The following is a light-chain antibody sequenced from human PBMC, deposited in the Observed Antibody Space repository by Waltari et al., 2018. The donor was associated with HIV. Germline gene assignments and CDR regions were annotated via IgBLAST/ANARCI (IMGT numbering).Light chain of an antibody. CDR3: ASWDDSLGGYWI. V-gene: IGLV1-47*01. CDR2: MND. Sequence: GPISCSGGTSNIGSNYVYWYQHLPGTSPKLLIYMNDQRPSGVPDRISGSKSGTSASLAISGLRSEDEADYYCASWDDSLGGYWIFGGGTNLTVL. J-gene: IGLJ2*01. CDR1: TSNIGSNY.